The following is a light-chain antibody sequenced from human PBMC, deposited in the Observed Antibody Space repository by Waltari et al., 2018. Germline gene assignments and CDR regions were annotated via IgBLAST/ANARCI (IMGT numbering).Light chain of an antibody. J-gene: IGLJ3*02. CDR1: ASTLGVNL. V-gene: IGLV1-44*01. Sequence: QSVLTQPPSASGTPGQRVPISCYGSASTLGVNLVSWSHQLPGKAPKPLSYRSELRPSGVPDRFSGSKSGTSASLAISGLQSEDEADYFCASWDDSLNGHWVFGGGTKVTVL. CDR2: RSE. CDR3: ASWDDSLNGHWV.